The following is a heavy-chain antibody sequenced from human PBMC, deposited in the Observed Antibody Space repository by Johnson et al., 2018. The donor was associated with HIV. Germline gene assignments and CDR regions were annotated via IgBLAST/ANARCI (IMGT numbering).Heavy chain of an antibody. J-gene: IGHJ3*02. CDR3: TRDRGYNFWSGYYGLDAFDI. CDR1: GFTFSDYY. V-gene: IGHV3-49*03. CDR2: IRSKAYAGTT. D-gene: IGHD3-3*01. Sequence: VQLVESGGGVVQPGGSLRLSCAASGFTFSDYYMSWFRQAPGKGLEWVGFIRSKAYAGTTEYAASVKGRFTISRDDSKSIAYLQMNSLKTEDTALYYCTRDRGYNFWSGYYGLDAFDIWGQGTMVTVSS.